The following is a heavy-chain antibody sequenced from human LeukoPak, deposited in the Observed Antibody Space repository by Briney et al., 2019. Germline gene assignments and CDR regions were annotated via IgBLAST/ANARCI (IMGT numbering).Heavy chain of an antibody. Sequence: GGSLRLSCAASGFTFSSYAMSWVRQAPGKGLEWVSAISGSGGSTYYADSVKGRFTISRDNAKNSLYLQMNSLRAEDTAVYYCAREGWGVAAAAVYDYWGQGTLVTVSS. CDR3: AREGWGVAAAAVYDY. CDR1: GFTFSSYA. D-gene: IGHD6-13*01. CDR2: ISGSGGST. V-gene: IGHV3-23*01. J-gene: IGHJ4*02.